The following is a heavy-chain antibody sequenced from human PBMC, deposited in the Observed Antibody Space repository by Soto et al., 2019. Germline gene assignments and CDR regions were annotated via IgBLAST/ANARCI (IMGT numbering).Heavy chain of an antibody. V-gene: IGHV4-31*03. CDR3: ARGIPMVRGVIHTPYFDY. CDR2: IYNSGST. CDR1: GGSINSGGYY. J-gene: IGHJ4*02. D-gene: IGHD3-10*01. Sequence: QVQLEESGPGLVKPSQTLSLTCTVSGGSINSGGYYWSWIRQHPGKGLEWIGYIYNSGSTYYNPSLKSRVTISVDTSKNQFSLKLSSVTAADTAVYCCARGIPMVRGVIHTPYFDYWGQGTLVTVSS.